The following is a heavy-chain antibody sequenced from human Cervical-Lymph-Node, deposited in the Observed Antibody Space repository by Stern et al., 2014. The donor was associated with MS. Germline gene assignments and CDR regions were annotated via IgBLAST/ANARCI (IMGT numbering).Heavy chain of an antibody. CDR1: GYSFSSYW. J-gene: IGHJ4*02. CDR2: IFPSDSET. V-gene: IGHV5-51*01. CDR3: GREVALTAGLLGF. D-gene: IGHD3-22*01. Sequence: VQLVQSGAEVKKPGESLKIACKGSGYSFSSYWIAWGRQMPGQGLEWMGMIFPSDSETRYSPSFEGQVTISVDKSTSTAYLHWSSLKASDTARYYCGREVALTAGLLGFWGQGTQVIVS.